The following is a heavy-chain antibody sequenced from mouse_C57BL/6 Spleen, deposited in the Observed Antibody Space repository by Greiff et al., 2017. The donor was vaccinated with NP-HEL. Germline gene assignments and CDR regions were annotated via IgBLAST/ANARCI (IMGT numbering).Heavy chain of an antibody. CDR3: ARAYSNYEGWFAY. CDR2: FDPNCGGT. V-gene: IGHV1-72*01. D-gene: IGHD2-5*01. Sequence: QVQLQQPGAELVTPGASVTLSCKASGYTFTSYWMHWVKQRPGRGLEWIGRFDPNCGGTKYNEKFKSKATLTVDKPSSTAYMQLSSRTSEDSAVYYCARAYSNYEGWFAYWGQGTLVTVSA. CDR1: GYTFTSYW. J-gene: IGHJ3*01.